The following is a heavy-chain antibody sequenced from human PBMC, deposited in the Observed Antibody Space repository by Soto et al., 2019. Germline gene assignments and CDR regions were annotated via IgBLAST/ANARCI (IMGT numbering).Heavy chain of an antibody. CDR1: GFTFNNYG. Sequence: GGSLRLSCAVSGFTFNNYGINWVRQAPGKGLEWVSSVSKSDYTYYSDSVKGRFTISRDNAKNSVSLQMNTLRAEDTAAYYCARDPDEVVGTDYHYYGMDVWDQGATVTVSS. CDR2: VSKSDYT. V-gene: IGHV3-21*01. J-gene: IGHJ6*02. CDR3: ARDPDEVVGTDYHYYGMDV. D-gene: IGHD1-26*01.